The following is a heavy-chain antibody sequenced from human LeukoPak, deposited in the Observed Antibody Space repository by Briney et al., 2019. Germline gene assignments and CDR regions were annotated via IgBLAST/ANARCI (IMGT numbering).Heavy chain of an antibody. CDR2: INHSGST. CDR1: GGSFSGYY. V-gene: IGHV4-34*01. J-gene: IGHJ5*02. Sequence: PSETLSLTCGVYGGSFSGYYWSWIRQPPGKGLEWIGEINHSGSTDYNPSLKSRVTISVDTSKNQFSLKLSSVTAADTAVYYCARWGDCGGDCYSNWFDPWGQGTLVTVSS. D-gene: IGHD2-21*02. CDR3: ARWGDCGGDCYSNWFDP.